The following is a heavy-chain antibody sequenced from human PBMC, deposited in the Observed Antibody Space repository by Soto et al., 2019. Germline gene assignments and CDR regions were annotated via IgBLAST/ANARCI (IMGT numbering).Heavy chain of an antibody. V-gene: IGHV1-2*04. J-gene: IGHJ6*02. Sequence: GASVKVSCKASGYTFTGYYMHWVRQAPGQGLEWMGWINPNSGGTNYAQKFQGWVTMTRDTSISTAYMELSRLRSDDTAVYYCARELPAKSYGMDVWGQGTTVTVSS. CDR3: ARELPAKSYGMDV. D-gene: IGHD1-26*01. CDR1: GYTFTGYY. CDR2: INPNSGGT.